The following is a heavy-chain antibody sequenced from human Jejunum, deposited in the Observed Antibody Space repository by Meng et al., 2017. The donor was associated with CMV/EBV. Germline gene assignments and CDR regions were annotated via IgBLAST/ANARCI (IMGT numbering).Heavy chain of an antibody. CDR1: GFSFSDHY. CDR3: ARGLQPAQRTDVFAY. V-gene: IGHV3-11*06. D-gene: IGHD1-14*01. J-gene: IGHJ4*02. CDR2: ISSSSSNT. Sequence: QVQLVESGGGVVKPVGSLRLCCGASGFSFSDHYMSWNRQAPGKGLEWVSYISSSSSNTKYAESVRGRFTVSRDNAKNSLYLQMDSLRVDDTAVYYCARGLQPAQRTDVFAYWGQGSLGTVSS.